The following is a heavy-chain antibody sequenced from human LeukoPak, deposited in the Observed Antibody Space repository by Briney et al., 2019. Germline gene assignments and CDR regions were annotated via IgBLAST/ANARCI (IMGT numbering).Heavy chain of an antibody. CDR3: AKGDIVATIDY. V-gene: IGHV3-9*01. D-gene: IGHD5-12*01. CDR1: GFTFDDYA. CDR2: ISWNSGSI. Sequence: PGGSLRLSCAASGFTFDDYAMHWVRQAPGKGLEWVSGISWNSGSIGYADSVKGRFTISRDNAKNSLYLQMNSLRAEDTALYYCAKGDIVATIDYWGQGTLVTVSS. J-gene: IGHJ4*02.